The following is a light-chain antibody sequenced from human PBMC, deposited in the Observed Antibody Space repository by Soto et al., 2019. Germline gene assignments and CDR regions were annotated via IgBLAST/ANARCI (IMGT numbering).Light chain of an antibody. CDR1: QSFSSW. J-gene: IGKJ1*01. CDR3: QQYNSYPWT. CDR2: HAS. Sequence: DIHLTPSPSTPSSSVGEKITITCRASQSFSSWLAWYQQKPGKAPKLLIYHASSLESGVPSRFSGSGSGTEFTLTISSLQPDDFATYHCQQYNSYPWTFGQGTKVDIK. V-gene: IGKV1-5*01.